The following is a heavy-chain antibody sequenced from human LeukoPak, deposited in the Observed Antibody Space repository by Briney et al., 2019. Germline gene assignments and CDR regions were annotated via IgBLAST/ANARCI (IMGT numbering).Heavy chain of an antibody. J-gene: IGHJ4*02. V-gene: IGHV4-59*01. CDR2: IYYSGST. D-gene: IGHD2-2*01. CDR1: GGSISSYY. CDR3: ARGYCSSTSCYAGPIDY. Sequence: SETLSLTCTVSGGSISSYYWGWIRQPPGKGLEWIGYIYYSGSTNYNPSLKSRVTISVDTSKNQFSLKLSSVTAADTAVYYCARGYCSSTSCYAGPIDYWGQGTLVTVSS.